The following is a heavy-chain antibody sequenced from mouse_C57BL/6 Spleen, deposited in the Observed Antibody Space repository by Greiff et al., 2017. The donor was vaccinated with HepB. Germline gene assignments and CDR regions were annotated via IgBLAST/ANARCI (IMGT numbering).Heavy chain of an antibody. V-gene: IGHV2-3*01. D-gene: IGHD1-1*01. CDR3: AKLKSDYYGSSPYWYFDV. J-gene: IGHJ1*03. Sequence: VQLQQSGPGLVAPSQRLSITCTVSGFSLTSYGVSWVRQPPGKGLEWLGVIWGDGSTNYHSALISRLSISKDNSKSQVFLKLNSLQTDDTATYYCAKLKSDYYGSSPYWYFDVWGTGTTVTVSS. CDR1: GFSLTSYG. CDR2: IWGDGST.